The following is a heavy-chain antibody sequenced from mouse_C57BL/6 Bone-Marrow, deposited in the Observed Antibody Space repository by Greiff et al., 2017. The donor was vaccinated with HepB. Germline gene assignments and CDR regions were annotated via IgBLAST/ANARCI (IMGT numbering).Heavy chain of an antibody. CDR2: IHPNSGST. V-gene: IGHV1-64*01. J-gene: IGHJ3*01. CDR3: ARWYGSYAY. D-gene: IGHD1-1*01. CDR1: GYTFTSYW. Sequence: VQLQQPGAELVKPGASVKLSCKASGYTFTSYWMHWVKQRPGQGLEWIGMIHPNSGSTNYNEKFKSKATLTVDKSSSTAYMQLSSLTSEDSAVYYCARWYGSYAYWGQGTLVTVSA.